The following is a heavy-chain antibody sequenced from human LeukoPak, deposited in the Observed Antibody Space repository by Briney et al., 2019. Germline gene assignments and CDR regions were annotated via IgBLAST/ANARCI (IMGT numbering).Heavy chain of an antibody. CDR1: GFTFKDYA. J-gene: IGHJ1*01. D-gene: IGHD6-19*01. V-gene: IGHV3-9*01. CDR2: ISWNSGSI. CDR3: AKDMYSSGSNGEGYLQH. Sequence: SLSLSCDASGFTFKDYAMHWVGRAPGKGLEWVSGISWNSGSIGYADSVKGRFTISRDNAKNSLYLHINRLRTEDTALYYCAKDMYSSGSNGEGYLQHWGQGTLVTVSS.